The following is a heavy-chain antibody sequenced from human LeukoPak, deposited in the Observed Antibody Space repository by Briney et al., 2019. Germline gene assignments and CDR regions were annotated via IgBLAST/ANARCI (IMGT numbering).Heavy chain of an antibody. J-gene: IGHJ3*01. V-gene: IGHV3-9*01. CDR1: GFTFSSYE. CDR2: ISWNSGSI. D-gene: IGHD3-22*01. CDR3: AKERPLTDDNSGYYFPGFDAFDV. Sequence: GGSLRLSCAASGFTFSSYEMNWVRQAPGKGLEWVSGISWNSGSIGYADSVKGRFTISRDNAKNSLYLQMNSLRAEDTAVYYCAKERPLTDDNSGYYFPGFDAFDVWGLGTMVTVSS.